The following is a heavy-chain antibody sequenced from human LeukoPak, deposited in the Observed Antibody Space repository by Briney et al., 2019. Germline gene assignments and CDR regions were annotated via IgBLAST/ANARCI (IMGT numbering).Heavy chain of an antibody. J-gene: IGHJ4*02. V-gene: IGHV3-23*01. Sequence: GGSLRLSCAASGFTFSSYAMNWVRQAPGKGLEWVSAISGSGGSTYYADSVKGRFTISRDNSKNTLYLQMNSLRAEDTAVYYCAKSPVNYYDSSGYYYVAGYFDYWGQGTLVTVSS. CDR3: AKSPVNYYDSSGYYYVAGYFDY. CDR2: ISGSGGST. CDR1: GFTFSSYA. D-gene: IGHD3-22*01.